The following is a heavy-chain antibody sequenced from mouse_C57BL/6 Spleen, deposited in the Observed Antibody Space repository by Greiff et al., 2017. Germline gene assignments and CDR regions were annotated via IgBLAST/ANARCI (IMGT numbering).Heavy chain of an antibody. J-gene: IGHJ4*01. CDR2: IDPSDSYP. CDR3: ARRGDYDAMDY. CDR1: GYTFTSYW. Sequence: QVQLQQPGAELVMPGASVKLSCKASGYTFTSYWMHWVKQRPGQGLEWIGEIDPSDSYPNYNQKFKGKSTLTIDKSSSTAYLQLSSLTSEDSAVYYCARRGDYDAMDYWGQGTSVTVSS. V-gene: IGHV1-69*01.